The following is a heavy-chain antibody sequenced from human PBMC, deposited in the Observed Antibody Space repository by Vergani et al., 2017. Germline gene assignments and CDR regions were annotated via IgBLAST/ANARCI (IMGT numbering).Heavy chain of an antibody. CDR2: ISSSSSTI. V-gene: IGHV3-48*01. CDR1: GFTFSSYS. J-gene: IGHJ4*02. D-gene: IGHD2-15*01. CDR3: AIINNVVAALFDD. Sequence: EVQLVESGGGLVQPGGSLRLSCAASGFTFSSYSMNWVRQAPGKGLEWVSYISSSSSTIYYADSVKGRFTISRDNAKNSLYLQMNSLRAEDTAVYYCAIINNVVAALFDDWGQGTLVTVSS.